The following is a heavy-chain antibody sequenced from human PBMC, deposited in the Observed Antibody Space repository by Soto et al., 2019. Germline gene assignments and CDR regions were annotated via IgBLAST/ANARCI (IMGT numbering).Heavy chain of an antibody. CDR1: GGTFSSYA. CDR2: IIPIFGTA. D-gene: IGHD3-10*01. Sequence: SVKVSCKASGGTFSSYAISWVRQAPGQGLEWMGGIIPIFGTANYAQKFQGRVTITADKSTSTAYMELSSLRSEDTAVYYCARAGRGSGSYYGAYYYYGMDVWGKGTTVTVSS. V-gene: IGHV1-69*06. J-gene: IGHJ6*04. CDR3: ARAGRGSGSYYGAYYYYGMDV.